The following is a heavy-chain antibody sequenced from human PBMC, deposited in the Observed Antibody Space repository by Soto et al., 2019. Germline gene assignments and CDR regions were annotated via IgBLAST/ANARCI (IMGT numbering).Heavy chain of an antibody. CDR2: IDHTGDIT. D-gene: IGHD2-15*01. V-gene: IGHV3-23*01. J-gene: IGHJ3*02. CDR1: AFTFNNYA. Sequence: GGSLRLSCEASAFTFNNYAMVWVRQAPGKGLEWVSAIDHTGDITLYADSVKGRFTIFRDNSKNRLYLQMNSLRAEDTAVYFCAKDSNVGGVFDMWGQGTMVTVSS. CDR3: AKDSNVGGVFDM.